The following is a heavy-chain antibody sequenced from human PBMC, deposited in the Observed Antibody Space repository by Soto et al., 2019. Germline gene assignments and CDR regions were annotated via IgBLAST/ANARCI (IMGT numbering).Heavy chain of an antibody. D-gene: IGHD3-22*01. V-gene: IGHV1-69*01. CDR1: GGTFSSYA. J-gene: IGHJ3*02. CDR3: ARSRVTYYDDSGAFDI. Sequence: QVQLVQSGAEVKKPGSSVKVSCKASGGTFSSYAISWVRQAPGQGLEGMGGIIPIFGTANYAQKFQGRVTITAIESTSTAYMELSSLRSEDTAVYYCARSRVTYYDDSGAFDIWGQGTMVTVSS. CDR2: IIPIFGTA.